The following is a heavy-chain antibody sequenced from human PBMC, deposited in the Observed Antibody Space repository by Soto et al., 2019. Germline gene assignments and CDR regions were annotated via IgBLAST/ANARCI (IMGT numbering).Heavy chain of an antibody. Sequence: QVQLQESGPGLVKPSETLSLTCTVSGGSVSGGSYFWTWIRQPPGKGLEWIGSIYYTGSTNYNPSLRSRVTILVDTSKNQFSLKLNSVPAADTAVYYCAGENTVTDGFDYWGRGTLVTVSS. CDR3: AGENTVTDGFDY. J-gene: IGHJ4*02. CDR1: GGSVSGGSYF. V-gene: IGHV4-61*01. D-gene: IGHD4-17*01. CDR2: IYYTGST.